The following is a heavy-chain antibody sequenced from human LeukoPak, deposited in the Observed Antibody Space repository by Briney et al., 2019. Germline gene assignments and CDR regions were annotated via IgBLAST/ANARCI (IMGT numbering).Heavy chain of an antibody. J-gene: IGHJ5*02. Sequence: SETLSLTCTVSGGSISSGDYYWNWIRQPPGKGLEWIGYIYYSGSTYYNPSLKSRVTISVDTSKNQFSLKLSSVTAADTAVYYCARDKTRGFDPWGQGTLVTVSS. CDR1: GGSISSGDYY. CDR2: IYYSGST. CDR3: ARDKTRGFDP. V-gene: IGHV4-30-4*01.